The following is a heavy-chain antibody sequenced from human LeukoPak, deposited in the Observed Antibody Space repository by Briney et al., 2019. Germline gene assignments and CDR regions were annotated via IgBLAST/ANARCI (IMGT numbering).Heavy chain of an antibody. Sequence: GGSLRLSCAASGFTFSSYSMNWLRQAPGKGLEWVSYISSSSSTTYYADSVKGRFTISRDNAKNSLYLQMNSLRDEDTAVYYCAREDPYSSGWSFDYWGQGTLVTVSS. D-gene: IGHD6-19*01. CDR2: ISSSSSTT. CDR1: GFTFSSYS. J-gene: IGHJ4*02. V-gene: IGHV3-48*02. CDR3: AREDPYSSGWSFDY.